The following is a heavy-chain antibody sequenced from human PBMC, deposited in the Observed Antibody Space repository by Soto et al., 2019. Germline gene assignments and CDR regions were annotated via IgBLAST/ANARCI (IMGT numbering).Heavy chain of an antibody. V-gene: IGHV3-48*01. CDR2: ISSSSSTK. Sequence: GGSLRLSCAASGFTFSSYAMSWVRQAPGKGLEWVSYISSSSSTKHYADSVKGRFTISRDNAKNSLYLQMNSLRAEDTAVYYCARVAYYYDSSGYFYWGQGTLVTVSS. D-gene: IGHD3-22*01. CDR1: GFTFSSYA. J-gene: IGHJ4*02. CDR3: ARVAYYYDSSGYFY.